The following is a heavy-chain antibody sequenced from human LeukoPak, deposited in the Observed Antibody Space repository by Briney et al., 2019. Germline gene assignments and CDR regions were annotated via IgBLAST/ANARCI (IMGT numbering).Heavy chain of an antibody. D-gene: IGHD3-3*01. J-gene: IGHJ5*02. V-gene: IGHV1-69*13. CDR2: IIPIFGTA. Sequence: SVKVSCKASGGTFSSYAISWVRQAPGQGLEWMGGIIPIFGTANYALKFQGRVTITADESTSTAYMELSSLRSEDTAVYYCARVWFLEWLTMGLSWFDPWGQGTLVTVSS. CDR1: GGTFSSYA. CDR3: ARVWFLEWLTMGLSWFDP.